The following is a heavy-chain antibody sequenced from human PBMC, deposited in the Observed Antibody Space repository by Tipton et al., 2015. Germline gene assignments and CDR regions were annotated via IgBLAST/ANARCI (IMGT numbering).Heavy chain of an antibody. CDR1: DGSISDDY. Sequence: TLSLTCTVSDGSISDDYWNWIRQPPGKELQWIGYIQYSGGTNYNPSLESRVSMSVDTSKTQFSLEMRSVTATDTAVYYCARARGRHGGLFDSWGQGILVTVSS. J-gene: IGHJ4*02. D-gene: IGHD4-23*01. CDR3: ARARGRHGGLFDS. V-gene: IGHV4-59*01. CDR2: IQYSGGT.